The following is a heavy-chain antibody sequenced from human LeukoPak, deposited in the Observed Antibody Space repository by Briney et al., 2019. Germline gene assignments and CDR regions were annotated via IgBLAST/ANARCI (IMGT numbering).Heavy chain of an antibody. CDR2: LYRGGST. CDR1: GFTVSRNY. CDR3: SRGFANGDYTLDY. V-gene: IGHV3-53*01. J-gene: IGHJ4*02. Sequence: GGSLRLSCAPSGFTVSRNYMNWVRQAPGKGLEWVSVLYRGGSTYYADSVEGRFTISRDNSKNTLSLQMNSLRADDTAAYYCSRGFANGDYTLDYWGQGTLVTVSS. D-gene: IGHD4-17*01.